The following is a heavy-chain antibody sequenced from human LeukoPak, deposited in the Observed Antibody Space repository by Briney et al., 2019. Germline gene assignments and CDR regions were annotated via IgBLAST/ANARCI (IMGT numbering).Heavy chain of an antibody. V-gene: IGHV1-69*02. Sequence: GSSVKVSCKASGGTFSSYTISWVRQAPGQGLEWMGRIIPILGIANYAQKFQGRVTITADKSTSTAYMELSSLRSEDTAVYYWARSDSASNGIYYWGQGTLVTVSS. CDR1: GGTFSSYT. D-gene: IGHD4-11*01. J-gene: IGHJ4*02. CDR3: ARSDSASNGIYY. CDR2: IIPILGIA.